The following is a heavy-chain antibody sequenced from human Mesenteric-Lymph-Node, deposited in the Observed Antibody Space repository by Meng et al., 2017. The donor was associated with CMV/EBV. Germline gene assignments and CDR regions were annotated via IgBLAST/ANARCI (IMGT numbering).Heavy chain of an antibody. CDR3: GRGGSTYFDY. D-gene: IGHD6-13*01. CDR1: GFTFRSYW. CDR2: IYSDGSST. Sequence: GESLKISCAASGFTFRSYWMHWVRQAPGKGLVWVSRIYSDGSSTNYADSVKGRFTMSRDNARNTLYLQMNSLRAEDTAVYYCGRGGSTYFDYWGQGTLVTVSS. J-gene: IGHJ4*02. V-gene: IGHV3-74*01.